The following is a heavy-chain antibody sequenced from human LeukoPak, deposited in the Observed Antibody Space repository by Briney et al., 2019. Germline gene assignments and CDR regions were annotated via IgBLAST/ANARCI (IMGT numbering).Heavy chain of an antibody. V-gene: IGHV1-18*01. CDR3: ARDTPSRRDGYDFDY. D-gene: IGHD5-24*01. J-gene: IGHJ4*02. CDR1: GYTFTSYG. CDR2: ISGYNGNT. Sequence: ASVKVSCQASGYTFTSYGISWVRQAPGQGLEWMGWISGYNGNTNYAQELQGRVTMTTDTSTSAAYMELRSLRSDDTAVYYCARDTPSRRDGYDFDYWGQGTLVTVSS.